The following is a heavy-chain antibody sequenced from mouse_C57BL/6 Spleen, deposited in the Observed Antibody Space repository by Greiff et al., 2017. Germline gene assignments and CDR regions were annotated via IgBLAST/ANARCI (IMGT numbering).Heavy chain of an antibody. CDR2: IYPRSGNT. Sequence: VQGVESGAELARPGASVKLSCKASGYTFTSYGISWVKQRTGQGLEWIGEIYPRSGNTYYNEKFKGKATLTADKSSSTAYMELRSLTSEDSAVYFCARSRLGAMDYWGQGTSVTVSS. CDR3: ARSRLGAMDY. J-gene: IGHJ4*01. V-gene: IGHV1-81*01. CDR1: GYTFTSYG. D-gene: IGHD4-1*01.